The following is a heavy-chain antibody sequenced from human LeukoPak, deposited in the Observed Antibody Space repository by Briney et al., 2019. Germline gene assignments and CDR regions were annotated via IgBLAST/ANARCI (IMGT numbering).Heavy chain of an antibody. CDR2: ISRSSYT. Sequence: GGSLRLSCAASGFTFSGYYMSWIRQAPGKGLEWVSYISRSSYTEYAGSVKGRFTISRDNAKNSLYLQLNSLRAEDTAVYYCARDRGDYGDGNYYGLDVWGQGTTVTVSS. V-gene: IGHV3-11*05. CDR1: GFTFSGYY. J-gene: IGHJ6*02. D-gene: IGHD4/OR15-4a*01. CDR3: ARDRGDYGDGNYYGLDV.